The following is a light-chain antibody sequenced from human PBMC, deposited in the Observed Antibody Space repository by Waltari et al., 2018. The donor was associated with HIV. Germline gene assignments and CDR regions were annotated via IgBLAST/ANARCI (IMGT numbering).Light chain of an antibody. CDR1: QSISSY. CDR2: GAS. CDR3: QQAYSTPPT. J-gene: IGKJ1*01. V-gene: IGKV1-39*01. Sequence: DIQMTQSPASLSASVGNRITITCRESQSISSYLSWYQQRPGRAPKLLIYGASTLQSGVPSRFRGGGSGTDFTLTISSLQPGDSATYYCQQAYSTPPTFGQGTKVEIK.